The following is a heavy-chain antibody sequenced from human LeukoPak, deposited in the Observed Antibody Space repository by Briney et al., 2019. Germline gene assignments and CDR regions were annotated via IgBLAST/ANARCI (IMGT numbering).Heavy chain of an antibody. CDR2: MNHNSGNT. D-gene: IGHD6-19*01. J-gene: IGHJ4*02. Sequence: GASVKVSCKASGYTFTSSDINWVRQATGQGVEWMGLMNHNSGNTGYGQSFQGRITMKRDISIGTAYMELSNRTSEDTAIYDCKRGSSGRRDNWGQGTLVSVSA. CDR3: KRGSSGRRDN. V-gene: IGHV1-8*01. CDR1: GYTFTSSD.